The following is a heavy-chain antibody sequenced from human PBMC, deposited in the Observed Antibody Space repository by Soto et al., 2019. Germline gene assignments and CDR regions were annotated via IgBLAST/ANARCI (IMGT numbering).Heavy chain of an antibody. J-gene: IGHJ5*02. CDR1: GGTISSSGFS. V-gene: IGHV4-39*01. CDR3: TKVSSNWFEP. CDR2: AYYSGNT. Sequence: ASDTLPLTCTVSGGTISSSGFSRRWVRQPPGKGLEWIGCAYYSGNTYYNPSLKSRVTISVDTSGNQFCLRLTSVTFADTAVYVSTKVSSNWFEPWGKETLFTVA. D-gene: IGHD5-12*01.